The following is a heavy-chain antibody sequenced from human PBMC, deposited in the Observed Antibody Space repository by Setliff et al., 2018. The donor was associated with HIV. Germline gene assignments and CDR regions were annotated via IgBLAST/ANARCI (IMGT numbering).Heavy chain of an antibody. V-gene: IGHV4-38-2*01. Sequence: PSETLSLTCAVYGGSFSGFSWNWIRQPPGKGLEWIGSIYYSGNTYYNPSLKSRVTISVDTSKNQFSLKVSSVTAADTAVFYCARVPFTTGFDYWGQGILVTVSS. J-gene: IGHJ4*02. D-gene: IGHD3-3*01. CDR3: ARVPFTTGFDY. CDR2: IYYSGNT. CDR1: GGSFSGFS.